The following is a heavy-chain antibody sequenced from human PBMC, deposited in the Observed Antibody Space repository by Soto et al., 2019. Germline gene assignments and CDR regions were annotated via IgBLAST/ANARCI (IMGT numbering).Heavy chain of an antibody. Sequence: SETLSLTCAVYGGSFSDYYWSWIRQPPGKGLEWIGEINHSGSTNHNPSLKSRVTISVDTSKNQVSLKLRSVTAADTAVYYCARAGVWISGVVPERGYAPWGQGNLVTVSS. J-gene: IGHJ5*02. CDR1: GGSFSDYY. V-gene: IGHV4-34*01. D-gene: IGHD3-3*01. CDR3: ARAGVWISGVVPERGYAP. CDR2: INHSGST.